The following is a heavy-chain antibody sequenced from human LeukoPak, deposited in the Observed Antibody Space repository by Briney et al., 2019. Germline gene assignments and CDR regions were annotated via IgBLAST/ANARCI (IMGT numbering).Heavy chain of an antibody. CDR3: AREGSSSWYLTGIPFDY. J-gene: IGHJ4*02. V-gene: IGHV4-34*01. CDR2: INHSGST. D-gene: IGHD6-13*01. CDR1: GGSFSGYY. Sequence: SETLSLTCAVYGGSFSGYYWSWIRQPPGKGLEWIGEINHSGSTNYNPSLKSRVTISVDTSKNQFSLKLSSVTAADTAVYYCAREGSSSWYLTGIPFDYWGQGTLVTVSS.